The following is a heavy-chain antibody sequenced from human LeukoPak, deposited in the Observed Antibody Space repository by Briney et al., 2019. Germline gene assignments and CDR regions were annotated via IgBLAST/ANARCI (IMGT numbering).Heavy chain of an antibody. J-gene: IGHJ4*02. D-gene: IGHD1-14*01. CDR3: AKVGTTHIRSYFDL. CDR1: GFTFSNYW. V-gene: IGHV3-74*01. CDR2: IKSDGSST. Sequence: GGSLRLSCAASGFTFSNYWMHWVRQAPGEALMWVSRIKSDGSSTTYADSVKGRFTVSRDNSNNTLYLQVNSLRAEDTAVYYCAKVGTTHIRSYFDLWGQGTLVTVSS.